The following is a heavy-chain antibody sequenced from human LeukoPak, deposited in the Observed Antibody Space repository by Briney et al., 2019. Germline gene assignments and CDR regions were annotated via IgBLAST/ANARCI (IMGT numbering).Heavy chain of an antibody. CDR1: GGTFSTYA. J-gene: IGHJ4*02. CDR2: IIPIFGTA. Sequence: GSSVKVSCKASGGTFSTYAISWVRQAPGQGLEWVGGIIPIFGTANYAQKLHGRVTITADESTSTAYMDQNSLRSEDTAVYYCARDLGVLPAAPNYFDLWGQGTLVTVSS. CDR3: ARDLGVLPAAPNYFDL. D-gene: IGHD2-8*01. V-gene: IGHV1-69*01.